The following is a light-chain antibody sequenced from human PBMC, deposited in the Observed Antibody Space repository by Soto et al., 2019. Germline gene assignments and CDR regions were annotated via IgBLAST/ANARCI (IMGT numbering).Light chain of an antibody. CDR3: QQYASPPIT. V-gene: IGKV3-20*01. CDR2: GAS. Sequence: EIVLTQSPGTLSLSPGERATLSCRASQSVTSTYLGWYQQKPGQAPSLLIYGASSRATGIPDRFSGSGSGTDFTLTISRLEPEDFAVYYCQQYASPPITFGQGTRLEIK. J-gene: IGKJ5*01. CDR1: QSVTSTY.